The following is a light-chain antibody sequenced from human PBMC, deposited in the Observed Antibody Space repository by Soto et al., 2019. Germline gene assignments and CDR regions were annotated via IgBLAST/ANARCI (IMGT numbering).Light chain of an antibody. CDR3: QQRSNGPIT. J-gene: IGKJ5*01. V-gene: IGKV3-11*01. Sequence: EIVLTQSPAPLALSQWERATLSXWASQSVIKYLPWYQQKPGXAPRXXXYDXSNSANGIPASFSGSGSGTDFTRTISSLDPDDCEGYYCQQRSNGPITFGQGTRLEIK. CDR1: QSVIKY. CDR2: DXS.